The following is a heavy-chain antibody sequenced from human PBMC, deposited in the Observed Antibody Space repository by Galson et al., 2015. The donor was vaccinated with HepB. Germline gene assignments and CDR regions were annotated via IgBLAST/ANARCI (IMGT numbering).Heavy chain of an antibody. CDR1: GFTFSSYS. Sequence: LRLSCAASGFTFSSYSMNWVRQAPGKGLEWVSSISSSSSYIYYADSVKGRFTISRDNAKNSLYLQMNSLRAEDTAVYYCARVRRITMVQIPDYWGQGTLVTVSS. V-gene: IGHV3-21*01. CDR2: ISSSSSYI. J-gene: IGHJ4*02. CDR3: ARVRRITMVQIPDY. D-gene: IGHD3-10*01.